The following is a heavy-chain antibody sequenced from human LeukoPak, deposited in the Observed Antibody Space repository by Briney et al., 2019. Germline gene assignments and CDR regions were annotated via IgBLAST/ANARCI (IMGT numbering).Heavy chain of an antibody. V-gene: IGHV3-23*01. Sequence: GGSLRLTCAASGFTFSDYAMSWVRQAPGKGLEWLSAISGSGSTTYYSDSVKGRFTISRDNSRNTLYLQMNSLRAEDTAVYYCATRRCSIAACRASSYRCFDFWGKGTTVIVSS. CDR3: ATRRCSIAACRASSYRCFDF. CDR2: ISGSGSTT. J-gene: IGHJ6*04. CDR1: GFTFSDYA. D-gene: IGHD2-2*01.